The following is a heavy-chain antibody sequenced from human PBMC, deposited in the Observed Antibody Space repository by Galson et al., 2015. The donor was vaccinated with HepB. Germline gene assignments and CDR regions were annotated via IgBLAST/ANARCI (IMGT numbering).Heavy chain of an antibody. CDR2: IWFDGSNK. Sequence: SLRLSCAASGFTFRNYGMHWVRQAPGKGLEWVAMIWFDGSNKNYGHSVEGRFTISRDNSRNTLYLQMNSLRAEDTAVYYCARDSSLYKGHWFDAWGQGTLVIVSS. V-gene: IGHV3-33*01. CDR3: ARDSSLYKGHWFDA. D-gene: IGHD6-13*01. CDR1: GFTFRNYG. J-gene: IGHJ5*02.